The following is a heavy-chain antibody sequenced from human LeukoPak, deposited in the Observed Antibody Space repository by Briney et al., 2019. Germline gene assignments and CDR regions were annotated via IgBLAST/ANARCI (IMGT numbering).Heavy chain of an antibody. D-gene: IGHD3-3*01. J-gene: IGHJ4*02. CDR1: GYTFTGYY. V-gene: IGHV1-2*02. Sequence: ASVKVSCKASGYTFTGYYMHWVRQAPGQGLEWMGWINSNSGGTNYAQKFQGRVTMTRDTSISTAYMELSRLRSDDTAVYYCARDNPYDFWSGYQYYFDYWGQGTLVTVSS. CDR3: ARDNPYDFWSGYQYYFDY. CDR2: INSNSGGT.